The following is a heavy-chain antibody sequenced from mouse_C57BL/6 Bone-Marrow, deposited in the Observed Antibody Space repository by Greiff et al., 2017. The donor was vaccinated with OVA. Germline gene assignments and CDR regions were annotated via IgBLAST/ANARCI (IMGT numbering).Heavy chain of an antibody. D-gene: IGHD2-3*01. CDR1: GYTFTSYW. Sequence: QVQLQQPGAELVKPGASVKMSCKASGYTFTSYWITWVKQRPGQGLEWIGDIYPGSGSTNYNEKFKSKATLTVDTSSSTAYMQLRSLTSEDSAVYFCARYDGYYPYAMDYWGQGTSVTVSS. CDR2: IYPGSGST. V-gene: IGHV1-55*01. CDR3: ARYDGYYPYAMDY. J-gene: IGHJ4*01.